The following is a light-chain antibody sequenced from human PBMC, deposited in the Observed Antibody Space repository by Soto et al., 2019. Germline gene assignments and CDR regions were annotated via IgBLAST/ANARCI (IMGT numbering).Light chain of an antibody. CDR2: AAS. Sequence: DIQMTQSPSSLSASVGDRVTITCRASQGIRNDLGWYQQKPGKAPKCLIFAASSLKSGVPSRFSGSGSGTEFTLTISSLQPDDFATYYCQQYHTYWTFGPGTKVEMK. J-gene: IGKJ1*01. CDR1: QGIRND. CDR3: QQYHTYWT. V-gene: IGKV1-17*01.